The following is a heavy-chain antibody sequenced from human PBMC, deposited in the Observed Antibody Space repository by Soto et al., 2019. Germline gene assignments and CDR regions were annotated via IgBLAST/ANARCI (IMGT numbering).Heavy chain of an antibody. V-gene: IGHV4-39*07. Sequence: PSETLSLTCTVSGGSISSSSYYWGWIRQPPGKGLEWIGSIYYSGSTYYNPSLKSRVTISVDTSKNQFSLKLSSVTAADTAVYYCARGLLVVAATFVFHLFDPWGQGSLDTGSS. D-gene: IGHD2-15*01. CDR1: GGSISSSSYY. CDR3: ARGLLVVAATFVFHLFDP. J-gene: IGHJ5*02. CDR2: IYYSGST.